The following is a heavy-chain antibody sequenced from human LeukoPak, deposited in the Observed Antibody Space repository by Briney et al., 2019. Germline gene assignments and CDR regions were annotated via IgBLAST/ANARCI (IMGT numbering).Heavy chain of an antibody. CDR1: GFTFRSYA. CDR3: ARKTSSIVYYPFDY. V-gene: IGHV3-23*01. D-gene: IGHD3-22*01. Sequence: GGSLRLSCAASGFTFRSYAMSWVRQAPGKGLEWVSAISGSGDNTYYADSVKGRFTISRDNSKNTLDLQMSSLRAGDTAVYHCARKTSSIVYYPFDYWGQGTLVTVSS. CDR2: ISGSGDNT. J-gene: IGHJ4*02.